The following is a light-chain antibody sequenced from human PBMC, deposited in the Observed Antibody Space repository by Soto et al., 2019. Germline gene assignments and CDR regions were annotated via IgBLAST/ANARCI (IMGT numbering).Light chain of an antibody. CDR1: QCISSW. J-gene: IGKJ1*01. CDR2: DAS. CDR3: QHYNSYSPWT. Sequence: DIQMTQSPSTLSASVGDRVTITCRASQCISSWLAWYQQKPGKAPKLLIYDASSLESGVTSRFSGSGSGTEFTLTISSLQPDDFVTYYCQHYNSYSPWTFGQGTKVEIK. V-gene: IGKV1-5*01.